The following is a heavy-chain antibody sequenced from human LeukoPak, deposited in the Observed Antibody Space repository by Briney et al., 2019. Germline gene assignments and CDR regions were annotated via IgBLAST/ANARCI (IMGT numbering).Heavy chain of an antibody. D-gene: IGHD4-17*01. CDR2: INPAGGST. CDR1: GYIFTDYY. CDR3: ARYNGDLTGGFDY. V-gene: IGHV1-46*01. Sequence: ASVKVSCKASGYIFTDYYIHWVRQAPGQGLEWMGIINPAGGSTGYAQKFQGRVTMTRDTSTSTVYMELSSLRSEDTAVYYCARYNGDLTGGFDYWGQGTLVTVSS. J-gene: IGHJ4*02.